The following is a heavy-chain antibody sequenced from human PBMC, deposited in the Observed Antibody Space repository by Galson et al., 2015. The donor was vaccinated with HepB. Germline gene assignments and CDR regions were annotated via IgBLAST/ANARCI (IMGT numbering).Heavy chain of an antibody. Sequence: SETLSLTCAVSGVSISSRLSYWGWIRQSPKKGLEWIGSIYYGGRTYFSPSLQSRVAMSVDTSKNQFSLTLSSVTAADTAVYYCARPLVLNGRFSPGVGLFQICGRGTMVTVSA. D-gene: IGHD2-8*01. CDR3: ARPLVLNGRFSPGVGLFQI. CDR1: GVSISSRLSY. CDR2: IYYGGRT. J-gene: IGHJ3*02. V-gene: IGHV4-39*01.